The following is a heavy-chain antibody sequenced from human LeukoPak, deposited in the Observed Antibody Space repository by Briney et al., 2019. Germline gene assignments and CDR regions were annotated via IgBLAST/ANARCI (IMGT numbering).Heavy chain of an antibody. CDR3: ARGPYDSSGYRFDH. D-gene: IGHD3-22*01. Sequence: SETLSLTCTVSGGSISSYYWSWIRQPPGKGLEWIGYIYYSGSTNYNPSLKSRVTISVDTSKNQFSLKLSSVTAADTAVYYCARGPYDSSGYRFDHWGQGTLVTVSS. CDR1: GGSISSYY. CDR2: IYYSGST. V-gene: IGHV4-59*01. J-gene: IGHJ4*02.